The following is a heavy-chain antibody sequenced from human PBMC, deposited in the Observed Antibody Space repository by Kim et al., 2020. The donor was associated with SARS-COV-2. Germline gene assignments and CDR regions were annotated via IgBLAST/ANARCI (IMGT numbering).Heavy chain of an antibody. CDR3: ARELTVGTPTGWFDP. J-gene: IGHJ5*02. V-gene: IGHV3-30*07. D-gene: IGHD1-26*01. Sequence: DPVKGRLTISRDNSKNTLYLQMNSRRAEDTAVYYCARELTVGTPTGWFDPWGQGTLVTVSS.